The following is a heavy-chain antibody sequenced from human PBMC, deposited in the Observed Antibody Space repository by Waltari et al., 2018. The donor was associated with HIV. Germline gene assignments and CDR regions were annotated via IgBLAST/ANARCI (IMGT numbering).Heavy chain of an antibody. D-gene: IGHD2-15*01. V-gene: IGHV1-2*02. CDR1: GYTFSDYY. CDR2: VTPRSGGE. J-gene: IGHJ6*01. Sequence: QVRLLQSGAEVKKPGASGRVSCTTSGYTFSDYYIHWVRQAPGQGLESVAWVTPRSGGEKYATKFQGRVTVTRDTSSTTAYIYLTNLRPDDTAVYFYARVDCVGGSCLPWKDPYLYAMDVWGQGTTVTVSP. CDR3: ARVDCVGGSCLPWKDPYLYAMDV.